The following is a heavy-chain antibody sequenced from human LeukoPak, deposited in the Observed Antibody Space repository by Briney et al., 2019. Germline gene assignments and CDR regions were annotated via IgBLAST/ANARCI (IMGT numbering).Heavy chain of an antibody. CDR3: ARDGRIQLIPYYYYYGMDV. V-gene: IGHV3-7*01. D-gene: IGHD5-18*01. Sequence: GGSLRLSCAASGFTFSSYAMSWVRQAPGKGLEWVANIKQDGSEKYYVDSVKGRFTISRDNAKNSLYLQMNSLRAEDTAVYYCARDGRIQLIPYYYYYGMDVWGQGTTVTVSS. CDR1: GFTFSSYA. J-gene: IGHJ6*02. CDR2: IKQDGSEK.